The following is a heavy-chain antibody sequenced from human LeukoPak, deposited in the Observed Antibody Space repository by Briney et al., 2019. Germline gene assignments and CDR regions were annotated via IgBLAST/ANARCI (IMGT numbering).Heavy chain of an antibody. V-gene: IGHV1-18*01. D-gene: IGHD3-10*01. Sequence: ASVKVSCKASGYTFTSYGISWVRQAPGQGLEWMGWISAYNGNTNYAQKLRGRVTMTTDTSTSTAYMELRSLRSDDTAVYYCARVRYYYGSGSYSSDYWGQGTLVTVSS. J-gene: IGHJ4*02. CDR2: ISAYNGNT. CDR3: ARVRYYYGSGSYSSDY. CDR1: GYTFTSYG.